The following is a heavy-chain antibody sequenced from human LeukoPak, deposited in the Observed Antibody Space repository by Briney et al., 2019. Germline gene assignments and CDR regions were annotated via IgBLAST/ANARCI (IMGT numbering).Heavy chain of an antibody. J-gene: IGHJ4*02. CDR3: ARTSLADY. CDR2: IYYSGST. V-gene: IGHV4-59*01. Sequence: SETLSLTCTVSGGSISNYYWSWIRQPPGKGLEWIGYIYYSGSTNYNPSLKSRVNISVDTSKNQFSLKLPSVTAADTAVYYCARTSLADYWGQGTLVTVSS. CDR1: GGSISNYY.